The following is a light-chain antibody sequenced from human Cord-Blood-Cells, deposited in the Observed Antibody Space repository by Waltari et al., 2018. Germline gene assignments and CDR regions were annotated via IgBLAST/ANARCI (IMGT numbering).Light chain of an antibody. V-gene: IGLV3-25*02. CDR2: KDS. Sequence: SYELTQPPSVSVSPGQTARITRSGDAFPQQYAYWYQQKPGQAPVLVIYKDSERPSGIPERFSGSSSGTTVTLTISGVQAEDEADYYCQSADSSGTYRVFGGGTKLTVL. CDR3: QSADSSGTYRV. CDR1: AFPQQY. J-gene: IGLJ3*02.